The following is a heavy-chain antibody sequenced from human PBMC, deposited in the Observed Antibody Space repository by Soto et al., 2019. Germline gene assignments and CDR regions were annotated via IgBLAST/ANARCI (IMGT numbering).Heavy chain of an antibody. CDR1: GFTFSDHY. CDR3: ANYFGDKYGH. D-gene: IGHD2-8*01. CDR2: SRNKANNYIT. V-gene: IGHV3-72*01. Sequence: EVRLVESGGYLVQPGGSLRLSCEASGFTFSDHYMDWVRQAPGKGLEWIGRSRNKANNYITEYAASLTGRFTISRDDSKNSLYLQMNSLKVEDTAVCYCANYFGDKYGHWGQGTLVTVSS. J-gene: IGHJ4*02.